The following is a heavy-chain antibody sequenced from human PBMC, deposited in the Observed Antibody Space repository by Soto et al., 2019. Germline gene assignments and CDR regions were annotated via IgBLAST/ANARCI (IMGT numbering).Heavy chain of an antibody. V-gene: IGHV3-21*01. CDR1: GFTFSSYS. Sequence: PGGSLRLSCAASGFTFSSYSMNWVRQAPGKGLEWVSSISSSSSYIYYADSVKGRFTISRDNAKNSLYLQMNSLRAEDTAVYYCARNPYCTNGVCYMALYYYYYMDVWGKGTTVTVSS. D-gene: IGHD2-8*01. CDR2: ISSSSSYI. CDR3: ARNPYCTNGVCYMALYYYYYMDV. J-gene: IGHJ6*03.